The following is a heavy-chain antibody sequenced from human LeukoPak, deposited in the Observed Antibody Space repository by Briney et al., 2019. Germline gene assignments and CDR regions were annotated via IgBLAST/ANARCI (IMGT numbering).Heavy chain of an antibody. CDR1: SGSITSYY. Sequence: PSETLSLTCTVSSGSITSYYWSWIRQPPGKGLEYIGHIHYTGTTDYNPSLKSRVTMSVDTPNSQFSLRLISVTASDTAVYLCAGAPNRHYFDYWGQGTLVAVSS. J-gene: IGHJ4*02. CDR3: AGAPNRHYFDY. CDR2: IHYTGTT. V-gene: IGHV4-59*01.